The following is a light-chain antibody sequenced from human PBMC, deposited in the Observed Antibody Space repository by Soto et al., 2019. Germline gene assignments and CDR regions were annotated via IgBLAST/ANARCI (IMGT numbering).Light chain of an antibody. CDR3: QQRINSPPSIP. J-gene: IGKJ5*01. Sequence: EIVLTQSPSTLSLSPVERAXLXXXXXQSVSSYLAWYQQKPGQAPRLLIYDASNRATGIPARFSGSGSGTDFTLTISSLEPEDFAVYYCQQRINSPPSIPFGQGARLAI. CDR2: DAS. CDR1: QSVSSY. V-gene: IGKV3-11*01.